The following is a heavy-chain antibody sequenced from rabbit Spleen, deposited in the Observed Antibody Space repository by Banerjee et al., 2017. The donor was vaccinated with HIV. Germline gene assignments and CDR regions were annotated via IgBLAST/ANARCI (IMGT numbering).Heavy chain of an antibody. J-gene: IGHJ4*01. CDR2: IYTTNSKT. V-gene: IGHV1S45*01. D-gene: IGHD6-1*01. CDR1: GFSFSSSYD. CDR3: ASSVGYVYASFGL. Sequence: QEQLVESGGGLVQPGASLTLTCTASGFSFSSSYDMCWVRQAPGKGLEWIACIYTTNSKTYYANWAKGRFTISKTSSTTVTLQMTSLTAADTATYFCASSVGYVYASFGLWGQGTLVTVS.